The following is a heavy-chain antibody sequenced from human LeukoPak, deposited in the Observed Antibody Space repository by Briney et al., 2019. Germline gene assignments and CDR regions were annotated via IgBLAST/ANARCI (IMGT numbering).Heavy chain of an antibody. CDR1: GFTFSSYA. CDR2: IYSGGNT. CDR3: ARRAGEYSHPYDY. V-gene: IGHV3-23*05. D-gene: IGHD4-17*01. Sequence: GGSLRLSCAASGFTFSSYAIYWVRQAQGKGLEWVSFIYSGGNTHYSDSVKGRFTISRDNSKNTLYLQMNSLRADNTAVYYCARRAGEYSHPYDYWGQGTLVTVSS. J-gene: IGHJ4*02.